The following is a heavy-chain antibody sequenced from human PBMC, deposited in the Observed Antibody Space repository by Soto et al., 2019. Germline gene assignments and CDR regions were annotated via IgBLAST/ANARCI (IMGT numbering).Heavy chain of an antibody. V-gene: IGHV4-34*01. CDR1: GGSFSGYY. CDR2: INHSGST. J-gene: IGHJ2*01. Sequence: QVQLQQWGAGLLKPSETLSLTCAVYGGSFSGYYWSWIRQPPGKGLEWIGEINHSGSTNYNPSLKSRVTISVDTSKNQCSLKLSSVTAADTAVYYCARAGVRHPTAGYWYFDLWGRGTLVTVSS. CDR3: ARAGVRHPTAGYWYFDL. D-gene: IGHD1-1*01.